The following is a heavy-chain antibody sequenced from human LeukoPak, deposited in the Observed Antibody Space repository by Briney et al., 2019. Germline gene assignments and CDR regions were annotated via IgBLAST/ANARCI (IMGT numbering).Heavy chain of an antibody. CDR2: ISSSSSYI. Sequence: GGSLRLSCAASGFTFSSYAMSWVRQAPGKGLEWVSSISSSSSYIYYADSVKGRFTISRDNAKNSLYLQMNSLRAEDTAVYYCARLAVSCFDYWGQGTLVTVSS. D-gene: IGHD6-19*01. J-gene: IGHJ4*02. CDR1: GFTFSSYA. V-gene: IGHV3-21*01. CDR3: ARLAVSCFDY.